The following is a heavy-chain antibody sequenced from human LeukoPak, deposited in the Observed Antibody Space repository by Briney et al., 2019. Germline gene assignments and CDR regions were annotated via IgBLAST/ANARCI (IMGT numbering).Heavy chain of an antibody. Sequence: GGSLRLSCAASGFTVSSNYMSWVRQAPGKGLEWVSVIYGGGSTYYADSVKGRFTISRDNSKNTLYLQMNSLRAEDTAAYYCARDRDTAAFDYWGQGTLVTVSS. CDR1: GFTVSSNY. D-gene: IGHD5-18*01. CDR3: ARDRDTAAFDY. V-gene: IGHV3-66*01. CDR2: IYGGGST. J-gene: IGHJ4*02.